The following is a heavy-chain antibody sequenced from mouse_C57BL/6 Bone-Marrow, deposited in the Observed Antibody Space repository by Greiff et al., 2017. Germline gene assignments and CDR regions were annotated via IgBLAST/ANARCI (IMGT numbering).Heavy chain of an antibody. CDR1: GYTFTDYY. D-gene: IGHD2-4*01. CDR2: INPYNGGT. J-gene: IGHJ3*01. Sequence: EVKLQQSGPVLVKPGASVKMSCKASGYTFTDYYMNWVKQSHGKSLEWIGVINPYNGGTSYNQKFKGKATLTVDKSSSTAYMELNSLTSEDSAMYYCARSVFYYDYDGVAYWGQGTLVTVSA. V-gene: IGHV1-19*01. CDR3: ARSVFYYDYDGVAY.